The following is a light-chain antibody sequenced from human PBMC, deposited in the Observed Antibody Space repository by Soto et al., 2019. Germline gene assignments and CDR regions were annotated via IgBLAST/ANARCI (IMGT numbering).Light chain of an antibody. Sequence: ETVLTQSPGTLSLSLGERATLSCRASQSVSSSYLAWYQQKPGQAPRLLIYGASSRATGIPDRFSGSGSGTDFTLTISRLEPEDFAVYYCQQYGSSPLTFGGGTTVEMK. J-gene: IGKJ4*01. CDR2: GAS. CDR1: QSVSSSY. CDR3: QQYGSSPLT. V-gene: IGKV3-20*01.